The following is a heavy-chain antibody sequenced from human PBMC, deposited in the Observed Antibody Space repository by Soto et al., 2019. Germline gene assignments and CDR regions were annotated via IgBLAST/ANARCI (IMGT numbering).Heavy chain of an antibody. Sequence: SQPKSVTYTVAGGSIRSSSCYRGWKHKTPGKGLEWIGRIHYSGSTNYNPSLKSRVTISVDTSKNQFSLKLSSVTAADTAVYYCARYDYDSNIYSIDYWGQGTLVTVSS. V-gene: IGHV4-39*07. J-gene: IGHJ4*02. D-gene: IGHD3-22*01. CDR3: ARYDYDSNIYSIDY. CDR1: GGSIRSSSCY. CDR2: IHYSGST.